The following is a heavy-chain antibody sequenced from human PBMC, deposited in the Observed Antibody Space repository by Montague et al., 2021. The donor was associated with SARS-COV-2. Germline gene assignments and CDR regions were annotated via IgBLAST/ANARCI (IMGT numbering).Heavy chain of an antibody. J-gene: IGHJ3*02. Sequence: TLSLTCTVSGGSINSGGYYWSWIRQPPGKGLEWIGYIYYSGSTYYNPSLKSRLTISVDTSKNQFSLKLSSVTAADTAVYYCARVHFVSSGWYPGAFDIWGQGTMVTVSS. V-gene: IGHV4-31*03. CDR2: IYYSGST. CDR3: ARVHFVSSGWYPGAFDI. CDR1: GGSINSGGYY. D-gene: IGHD6-19*01.